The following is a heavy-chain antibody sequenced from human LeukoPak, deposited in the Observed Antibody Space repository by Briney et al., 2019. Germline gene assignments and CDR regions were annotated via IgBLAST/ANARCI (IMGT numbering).Heavy chain of an antibody. Sequence: PGGSLRLSCAASGFTFNNYEMNWVRQAPGKGLEWVSYISSSGSTIYYTDSVKGRFTVSRDNAKNSLYLQMTSLRAEDTAVYYCARDREPDAFDIWGQGTMVTVSS. J-gene: IGHJ3*02. CDR2: ISSSGSTI. V-gene: IGHV3-48*03. CDR1: GFTFNNYE. CDR3: ARDREPDAFDI.